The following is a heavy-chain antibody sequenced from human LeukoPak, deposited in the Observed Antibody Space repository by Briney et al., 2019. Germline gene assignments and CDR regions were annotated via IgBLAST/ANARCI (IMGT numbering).Heavy chain of an antibody. CDR2: IYSGGST. V-gene: IGHV3-66*01. Sequence: GGSLRLSCAASGFTVSSNYMSWVRQAPGKGLEWVSVIYSGGSTYYADSVKGRFTISRDNSKNTLYLQMNSLRAEDTAVYYCAREYGGNSEYYYYGMDVWGQGTTVTVSS. J-gene: IGHJ6*02. CDR3: AREYGGNSEYYYYGMDV. D-gene: IGHD2-21*02. CDR1: GFTVSSNY.